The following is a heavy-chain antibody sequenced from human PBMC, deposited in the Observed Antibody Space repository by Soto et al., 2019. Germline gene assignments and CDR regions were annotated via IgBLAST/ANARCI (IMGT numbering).Heavy chain of an antibody. J-gene: IGHJ4*02. CDR3: ARESEDLTSNFDY. CDR1: GFTFTRDS. CDR2: ISSTTNYI. Sequence: LRLSCAASGFTFTRDSMNWVRQAPGKGLEWVSSISSTTNYIYYGDSMKGRFTISKDNAKNSLYLEMNSLRAEDTAVYYCARESEDLTSNFDYWGQGTLVTVSS. V-gene: IGHV3-21*06.